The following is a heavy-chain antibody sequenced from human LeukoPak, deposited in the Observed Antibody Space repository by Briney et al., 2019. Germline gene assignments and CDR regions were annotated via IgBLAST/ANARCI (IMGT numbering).Heavy chain of an antibody. Sequence: SETLSLTCAVYGGSFSGYYWSWIRQPPGKGLEWIGEINHSGSTNYNPSLKSRVTISVDTSKNQFSLKLSSVTAADTAVYYCARRQYCSSTSCYFDYGGSNAFDIWGQGTMVTVSS. J-gene: IGHJ3*02. CDR1: GGSFSGYY. CDR2: INHSGST. CDR3: ARRQYCSSTSCYFDYGGSNAFDI. D-gene: IGHD2-2*01. V-gene: IGHV4-34*01.